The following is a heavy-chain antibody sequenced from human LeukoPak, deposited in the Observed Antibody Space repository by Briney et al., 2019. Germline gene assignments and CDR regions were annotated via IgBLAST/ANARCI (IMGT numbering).Heavy chain of an antibody. CDR3: VRLRRNSDTSGFYYYYDF. Sequence: PGGSLRLSCAASGYTFSSYSINWVRQAPGKGLEWVSSISVRSNYIYYADSVRGRFRISRDDDRDSLYLQMNSLRAEDTAVYYCVRLRRNSDTSGFYYYYDFWGQGTLVTVSS. D-gene: IGHD3-22*01. V-gene: IGHV3-21*01. CDR1: GYTFSSYS. CDR2: ISVRSNYI. J-gene: IGHJ4*02.